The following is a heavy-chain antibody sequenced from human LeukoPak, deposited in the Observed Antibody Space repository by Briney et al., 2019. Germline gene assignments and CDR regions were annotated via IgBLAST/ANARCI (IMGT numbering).Heavy chain of an antibody. J-gene: IGHJ4*02. V-gene: IGHV3-23*01. CDR3: AKDGRWNTMVRGVSPGYFDY. Sequence: PGGSLRLSCAASGFTFSSYSMNWVRQAPGKGLEWVSAISGSGGSTYYADSVKGRFTISRDNSKNTLYLQMNSLRAEDTAVYYCAKDGRWNTMVRGVSPGYFDYWGQGTLVTVSS. CDR2: ISGSGGST. CDR1: GFTFSSYS. D-gene: IGHD3-10*01.